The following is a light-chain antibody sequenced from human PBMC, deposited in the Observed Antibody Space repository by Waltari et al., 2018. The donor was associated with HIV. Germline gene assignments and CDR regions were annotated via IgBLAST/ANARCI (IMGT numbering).Light chain of an antibody. CDR3: QQRTNWPRLT. J-gene: IGKJ4*01. CDR1: QIVSSY. Sequence: EIVLTQSPATLSLSPGERATLSCRASQIVSSYLAWYQQKPGQAPRLLIYDASNRATGIPARFSGSGSGKDFTLTISSLEPEDFAVYYCQQRTNWPRLTFGGGTKVEIK. CDR2: DAS. V-gene: IGKV3-11*01.